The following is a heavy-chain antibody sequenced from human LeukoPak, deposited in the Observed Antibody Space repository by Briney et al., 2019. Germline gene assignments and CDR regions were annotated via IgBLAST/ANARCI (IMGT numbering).Heavy chain of an antibody. J-gene: IGHJ6*04. CDR3: AELGITMVGGV. CDR1: GFTFSSYE. Sequence: GGSLRLSCAASGFTFSSYEMNWVRQAPGKGLEWISYISSSGSTIYYADSVKGRFTISRDNAKNSLYLQMNSLRAEDTAVYYCAELGITMVGGVWGKGTTVTISS. V-gene: IGHV3-48*03. CDR2: ISSSGSTI. D-gene: IGHD3-10*02.